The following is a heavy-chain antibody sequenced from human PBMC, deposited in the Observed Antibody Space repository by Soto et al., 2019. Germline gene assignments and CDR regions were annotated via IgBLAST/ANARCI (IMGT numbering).Heavy chain of an antibody. V-gene: IGHV1-69*12. CDR1: GGTFSSYA. J-gene: IGHJ5*02. D-gene: IGHD2-21*02. Sequence: QVQLVQSGAEVKKPGSSVKVSCKASGGTFSSYAISWVRQAPGQGLEWMGGIIPIFGTANYAQKFQGRGTITADXXTXTXXMELSSLRSEDTAVYYCAASWPYCGGDCYYNWFDPWGQGTLVTVSS. CDR3: AASWPYCGGDCYYNWFDP. CDR2: IIPIFGTA.